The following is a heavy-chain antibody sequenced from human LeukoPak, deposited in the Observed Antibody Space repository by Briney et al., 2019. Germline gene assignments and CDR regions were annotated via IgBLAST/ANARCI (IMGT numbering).Heavy chain of an antibody. V-gene: IGHV3-7*01. CDR2: IKQDGSEK. CDR1: GFPFSSYW. Sequence: PGGSLRLSCAASGFPFSSYWMSWVRQAPGKGLEWVANIKQDGSEKYYVDSVKGRFTISRDNAKNSLYLQMNSLRAEDTAVYYCARGAGITGTTFDYWGQGTLVTVSS. J-gene: IGHJ4*02. D-gene: IGHD1-7*01. CDR3: ARGAGITGTTFDY.